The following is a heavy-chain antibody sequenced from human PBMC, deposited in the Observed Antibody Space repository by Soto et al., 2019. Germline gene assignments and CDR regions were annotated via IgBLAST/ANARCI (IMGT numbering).Heavy chain of an antibody. V-gene: IGHV4-34*01. CDR3: ARARLVPRYFQH. CDR1: GGSFSGYY. CDR2: INHSGST. Sequence: QVQLQQWGAGLLKPSETLSLTCAVYGGSFSGYYWSWIRQPPGKGLEWIGEINHSGSTNYNPSLKSRFTISVDTSTNQFSPKLSSVTAADTAVYYCARARLVPRYFQHWGQGTLVTVSS. D-gene: IGHD3-9*01. J-gene: IGHJ1*01.